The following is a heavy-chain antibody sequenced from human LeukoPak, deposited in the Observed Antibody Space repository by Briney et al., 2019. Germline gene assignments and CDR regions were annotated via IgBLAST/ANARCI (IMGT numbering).Heavy chain of an antibody. J-gene: IGHJ4*02. V-gene: IGHV1-69*05. Sequence: ASVKVSCKASGGTFSSYAISWVRQAPGQRLEWMGGIIPIFGTANYAQKFQGRVTITTDESTSTAYMELSSLRSEDTAVYYCASNEVGDDYYGSGSYYSRFDYWGQGTLVTVSS. CDR1: GGTFSSYA. D-gene: IGHD3-10*01. CDR2: IIPIFGTA. CDR3: ASNEVGDDYYGSGSYYSRFDY.